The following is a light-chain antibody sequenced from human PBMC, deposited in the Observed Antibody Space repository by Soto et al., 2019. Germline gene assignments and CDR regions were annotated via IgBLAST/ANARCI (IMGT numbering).Light chain of an antibody. CDR3: QQYGASPWT. V-gene: IGKV3-20*01. CDR1: QSVSNNY. CDR2: GAS. Sequence: IVLTQSPGTLSLSPGERATLSCGASQSVSNNYLAWYQQKPGQAPRLLIYGASNRATGIPDRFSGSGSGTDFTLTISRLEPEDFAVYYCQQYGASPWTFGQGTKVDIK. J-gene: IGKJ1*01.